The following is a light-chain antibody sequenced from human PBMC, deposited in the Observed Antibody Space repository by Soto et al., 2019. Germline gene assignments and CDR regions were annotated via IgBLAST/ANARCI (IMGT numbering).Light chain of an antibody. J-gene: IGLJ1*01. CDR2: DDN. Sequence: QSVLTQPPSVSAAPGQKVTICCSGSSSNIGGNSVSWYQQLPGTAPKPLIYDDNTRPSGIPDRFSGSKSGTSATLGITGFQTGDEADYYCGSWDSSLGAYVFGTGTKVTVL. V-gene: IGLV1-51*01. CDR3: GSWDSSLGAYV. CDR1: SSNIGGNS.